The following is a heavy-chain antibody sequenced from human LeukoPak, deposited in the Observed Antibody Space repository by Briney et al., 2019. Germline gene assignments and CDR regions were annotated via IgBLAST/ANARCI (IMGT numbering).Heavy chain of an antibody. Sequence: GGSLRLSCAASGFTFSTYSMNWVRQAPGKGLEWVSSISSSSNYIYYADSVKGRFTISRDNAKNSLYLQMNSLRAEDTAVYYCARGDTAMVPCYWGQGTLVTVSP. CDR3: ARGDTAMVPCY. V-gene: IGHV3-21*01. D-gene: IGHD5-18*01. CDR2: ISSSSNYI. CDR1: GFTFSTYS. J-gene: IGHJ4*02.